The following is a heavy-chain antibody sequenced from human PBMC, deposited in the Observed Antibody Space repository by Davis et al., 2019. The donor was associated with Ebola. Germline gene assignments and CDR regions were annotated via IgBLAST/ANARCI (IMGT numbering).Heavy chain of an antibody. CDR1: GDSISSRNW. D-gene: IGHD3-10*01. Sequence: MPSETLSLTCAVSGDSISSRNWWSWVRQSPGKGLEWIGEIYHGGNTNYNPSLKSRVTISEDTSKNQFSLKLNSVTAADTAVYYCARTGYFGSGDYWGQGNLVTVSS. J-gene: IGHJ4*02. CDR2: IYHGGNT. V-gene: IGHV4-4*02. CDR3: ARTGYFGSGDY.